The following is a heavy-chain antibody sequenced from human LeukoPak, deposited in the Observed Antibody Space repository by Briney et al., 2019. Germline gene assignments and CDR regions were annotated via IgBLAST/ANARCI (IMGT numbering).Heavy chain of an antibody. V-gene: IGHV3-23*01. CDR2: TSGSDGRL. D-gene: IGHD1-7*01. CDR1: GFTFSSHA. J-gene: IGHJ6*03. CDR3: AKASDLSNSITGTTYYYYYMDV. Sequence: GGSLRLSCGASGFTFSSHAMSWVRQAPGRGLEWVSATSGSDGRLFYADAAKGRFTISRDNSKNTLYLQMNSLRAEDTAVYYCAKASDLSNSITGTTYYYYYMDVWGKGTTVTVSS.